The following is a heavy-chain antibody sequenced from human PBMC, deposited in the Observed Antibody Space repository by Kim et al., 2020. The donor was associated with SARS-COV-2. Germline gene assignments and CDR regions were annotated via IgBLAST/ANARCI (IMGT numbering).Heavy chain of an antibody. J-gene: IGHJ3*02. CDR3: ARVFYDISGYYYRDAFDI. D-gene: IGHD3-22*01. CDR1: GFTFSSYG. Sequence: GGSLRLSCAASGFTFSSYGMHWVRQAPGKGLEWVAVIWNDGNSKYYADSVKGRFTISRNNSKNTLYLHMNSLIAEDTAVYYCARVFYDISGYYYRDAFDIWGQGTMVTVSS. V-gene: IGHV3-33*01. CDR2: IWNDGNSK.